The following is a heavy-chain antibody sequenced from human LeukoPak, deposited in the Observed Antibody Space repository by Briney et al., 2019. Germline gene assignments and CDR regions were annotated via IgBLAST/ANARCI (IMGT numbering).Heavy chain of an antibody. V-gene: IGHV3-48*03. CDR1: GFTFSSYE. CDR3: ARDQNHYVCGTYRYNPFDY. Sequence: GGSLRLSCAASGFTFSSYEMNWVRQAPGQGLEWISYISSSGTIYYADSVKGRFTISRDNAKNSLYLEMYSLRDEDTAVYYCARDQNHYVCGTYRYNPFDYWGQGTLVTVSS. CDR2: ISSSGTI. J-gene: IGHJ4*02. D-gene: IGHD3-16*02.